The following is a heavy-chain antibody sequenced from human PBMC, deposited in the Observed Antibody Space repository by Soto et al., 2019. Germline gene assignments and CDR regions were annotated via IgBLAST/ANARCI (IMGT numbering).Heavy chain of an antibody. J-gene: IGHJ4*02. V-gene: IGHV3-73*01. Sequence: GGSLRLSCAASGFTFSGSAMHWVRQASGKGLEWVGAIRSKANSYATAYAASVKGRFTISRDDSKNTAYLQMNSLKTEDTAVYYCTRHTPSPYYYDSSGYYDYFDYWGQGTLVTVSS. CDR3: TRHTPSPYYYDSSGYYDYFDY. CDR1: GFTFSGSA. D-gene: IGHD3-22*01. CDR2: IRSKANSYAT.